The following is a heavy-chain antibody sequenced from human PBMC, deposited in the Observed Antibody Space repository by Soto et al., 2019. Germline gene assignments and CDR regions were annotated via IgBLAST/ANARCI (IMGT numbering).Heavy chain of an antibody. Sequence: PGGSLRLSCAASGFTVSSNYMSWVRQAPGKGLEWVSVIYSGGSTYYADSVRGRFTISRDNSKNTLYLQMNSLRAEDTAVYYCAREQRAAAMNWGQGTLVTVSS. CDR3: AREQRAAAMN. V-gene: IGHV3-53*01. J-gene: IGHJ4*02. D-gene: IGHD6-13*01. CDR1: GFTVSSNY. CDR2: IYSGGST.